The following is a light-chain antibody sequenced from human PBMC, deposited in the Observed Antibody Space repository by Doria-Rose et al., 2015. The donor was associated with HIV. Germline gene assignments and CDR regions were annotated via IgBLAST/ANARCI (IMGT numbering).Light chain of an antibody. CDR3: QQYGTSRGT. Sequence: TQSPGTLSLSPGERATLSCRASQRVKSSYLAWYQQKPGQAPRLLIYDASTRATGIPDRFRGSGSGTDFTHTISRLEPEDVAVYYCQQYGTSRGTFGQGTRLEIK. V-gene: IGKV3-20*01. CDR1: QRVKSSY. CDR2: DAS. J-gene: IGKJ5*01.